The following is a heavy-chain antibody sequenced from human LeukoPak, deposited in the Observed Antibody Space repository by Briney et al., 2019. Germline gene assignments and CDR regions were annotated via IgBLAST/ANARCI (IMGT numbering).Heavy chain of an antibody. V-gene: IGHV4-59*08. CDR2: IYDSGST. J-gene: IGHJ4*02. CDR3: ATYSSSWRFDY. Sequence: SETLSLTCTVSGGSIRTYYWSWIRQPPGKGLEWIGYIYDSGSTAYNPALKSRVTISVDTSKDQFSLKLSSVTAADTAVYYCATYSSSWRFDYWGQGALVTVSS. D-gene: IGHD6-13*01. CDR1: GGSIRTYY.